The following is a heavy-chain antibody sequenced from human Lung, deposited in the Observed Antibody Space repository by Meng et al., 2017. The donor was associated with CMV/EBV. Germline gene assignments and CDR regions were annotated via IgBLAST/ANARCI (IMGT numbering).Heavy chain of an antibody. D-gene: IGHD2-15*01. V-gene: IGHV3-74*01. CDR2: INSAGGST. CDR1: GFTFSSYW. Sequence: SCAASGFTFSSYWMHVVRQAPAKGLVWVSRINSAGGSTSYEDSVKGGFTISRDYAKNTLYLQMNSLRAEDTAEYYCARGEDIVVKNWFDPWGQGNXVTVSS. J-gene: IGHJ5*02. CDR3: ARGEDIVVKNWFDP.